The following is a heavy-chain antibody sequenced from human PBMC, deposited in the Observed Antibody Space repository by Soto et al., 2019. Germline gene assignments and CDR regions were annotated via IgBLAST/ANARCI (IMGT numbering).Heavy chain of an antibody. Sequence: QVHLVQSGAEVEKPGASVKVSCKASGYTFTDYGISWVRQAPGQGLQWMGWITAFNGNTKYAQQFQGRVTMTTDTSTSTAYRELRSLQSADTAVYYCARISQCDFWSGYYYFFDYWGQGTLVTVSS. CDR3: ARISQCDFWSGYYYFFDY. CDR1: GYTFTDYG. V-gene: IGHV1-18*01. D-gene: IGHD3-3*01. J-gene: IGHJ4*02. CDR2: ITAFNGNT.